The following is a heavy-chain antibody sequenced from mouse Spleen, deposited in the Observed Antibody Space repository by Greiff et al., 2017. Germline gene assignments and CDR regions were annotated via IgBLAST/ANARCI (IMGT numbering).Heavy chain of an antibody. J-gene: IGHJ4*01. CDR1: GFTFSDYY. Sequence: EVQRVESGGGLVKPGGSLKLSCAASGFTFSDYYMYWVRQTPEKRLEWVATISAGGSYTYYPDSVKGRFTISRDNAKNNLYLQMSSLKSEDTAMYYCARAFYDYYAMDYWGQGTSVTVSS. CDR2: ISAGGSYT. CDR3: ARAFYDYYAMDY. V-gene: IGHV5-4*02. D-gene: IGHD2-10*01.